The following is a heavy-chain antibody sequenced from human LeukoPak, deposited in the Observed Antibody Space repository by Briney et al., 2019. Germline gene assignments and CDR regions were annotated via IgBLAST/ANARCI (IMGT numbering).Heavy chain of an antibody. CDR3: TKASGTLDY. Sequence: PGGSLRPSCAASGFTFSSYAMHWVRQAPGKGLEWVSGISGSGDSTYFADSVKGRFTISRDNSKNTLYLQMNSLRAEDTALYYCTKASGTLDYWGQGALVTVSS. D-gene: IGHD3-10*01. J-gene: IGHJ4*02. V-gene: IGHV3-23*01. CDR1: GFTFSSYA. CDR2: ISGSGDST.